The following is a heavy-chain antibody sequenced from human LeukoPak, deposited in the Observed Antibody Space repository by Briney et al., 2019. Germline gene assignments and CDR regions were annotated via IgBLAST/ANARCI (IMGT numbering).Heavy chain of an antibody. J-gene: IGHJ3*02. D-gene: IGHD1-26*01. CDR2: INSGGGST. CDR1: GFTFSSYW. Sequence: AGGSLRLSCAASGFTFSSYWMHWVRHAPGKGPVWVSRINSGGGSTSYADSVNGRFTISRDNAKNTLYLQLHSLRAQDTAVSYCARVGTDGWELVRPRAFDNWGQGTMVTVSS. V-gene: IGHV3-74*01. CDR3: ARVGTDGWELVRPRAFDN.